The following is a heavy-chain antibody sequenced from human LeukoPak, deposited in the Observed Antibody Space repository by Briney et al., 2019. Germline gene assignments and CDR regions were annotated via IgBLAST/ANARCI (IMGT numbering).Heavy chain of an antibody. CDR3: ARAGGSMRRNVRGVILLDWFDP. D-gene: IGHD3-10*02. CDR2: IYYSGST. J-gene: IGHJ5*02. Sequence: SETLSLTCTVSGGSISSYYWSWIRQPPGKGLEWIGYIYYSGSTNYNPSLKSRVTISVDTSKNQFSLKLSSVTAADTAVYYCARAGGSMRRNVRGVILLDWFDPWGQGTLVTVSS. CDR1: GGSISSYY. V-gene: IGHV4-59*01.